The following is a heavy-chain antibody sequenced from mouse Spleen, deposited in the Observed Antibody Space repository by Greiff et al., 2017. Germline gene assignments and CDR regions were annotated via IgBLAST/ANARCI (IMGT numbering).Heavy chain of an antibody. D-gene: IGHD1-1*01. CDR3: ARWDYSFDY. Sequence: QVQLQQPGAELVKPGAPVKLSCKASGYTFTSYWMNWVKQRPGRGLEWIGRIDPSDSETHYNQKFKDKATLTVDKSSSTAYMQLSSLTSEDSAVYYCARWDYSFDYWGQGTTLTVSS. V-gene: IGHV1-69*02. J-gene: IGHJ2*01. CDR2: IDPSDSET. CDR1: GYTFTSYW.